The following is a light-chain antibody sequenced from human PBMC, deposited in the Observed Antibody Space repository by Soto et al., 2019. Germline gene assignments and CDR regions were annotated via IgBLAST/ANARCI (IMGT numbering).Light chain of an antibody. CDR3: CSYAGSSTSWV. J-gene: IGLJ3*02. V-gene: IGLV2-23*02. Sequence: QCVLTQPASVSGSPGQSLTISCTGTSSDLGSYNLVSWYQQHPGKAPKLMIYEVNKRPSGVSNRFSASKSGNTASLTISGLQAEVEADYYCCSYAGSSTSWVFGGGTKVTVL. CDR1: SSDLGSYNL. CDR2: EVN.